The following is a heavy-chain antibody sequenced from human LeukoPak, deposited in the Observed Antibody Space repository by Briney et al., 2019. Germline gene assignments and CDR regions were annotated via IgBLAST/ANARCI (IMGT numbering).Heavy chain of an antibody. CDR3: AKVGISTGYWTFDY. J-gene: IGHJ4*02. CDR2: ISGDGGST. Sequence: GGSLRLSCAASGFTFDDYAMHWVRQAPGKGLEWVSLISGDGGSTYYADSVKGRFTISRDNSKNSRYLQMNSLRTEDTALYYCAKVGISTGYWTFDYWGQGTLVTVSS. D-gene: IGHD3-9*01. CDR1: GFTFDDYA. V-gene: IGHV3-43*02.